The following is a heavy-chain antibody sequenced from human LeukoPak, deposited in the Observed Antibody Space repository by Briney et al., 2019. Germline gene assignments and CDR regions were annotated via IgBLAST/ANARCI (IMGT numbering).Heavy chain of an antibody. CDR2: IYYSGST. CDR3: AIGDQNSDAFDI. Sequence: SETLSLTCTVSGGSISSGDYYWSWIRQPPGKGLEWIGYIYYSGSTYYNPSLKSRVTISVDTSKNQFSLKLSSVTAADTAVYYCAIGDQNSDAFDIWGQGTMVTVSS. V-gene: IGHV4-30-4*01. CDR1: GGSISSGDYY. J-gene: IGHJ3*02.